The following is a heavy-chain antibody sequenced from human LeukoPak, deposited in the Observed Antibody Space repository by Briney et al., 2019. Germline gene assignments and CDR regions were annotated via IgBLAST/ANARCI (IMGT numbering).Heavy chain of an antibody. CDR2: INHSGGT. Sequence: SETLSLTCAVYGGSFSGYYWSWIRQPPGKGLEWIGEINHSGGTNYNPSLKSRVTVSVDTSKNQFSLKLSSVTAADTAVYYCARGPAMGNDYWGQGTLVTVSS. D-gene: IGHD5-18*01. CDR1: GGSFSGYY. V-gene: IGHV4-34*01. J-gene: IGHJ4*02. CDR3: ARGPAMGNDY.